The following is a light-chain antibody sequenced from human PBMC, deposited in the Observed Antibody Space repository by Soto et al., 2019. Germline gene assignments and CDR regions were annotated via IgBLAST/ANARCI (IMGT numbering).Light chain of an antibody. CDR2: GAS. V-gene: IGKV3-20*01. Sequence: EIVLTQSPGTLSLSPGERATLSCRASQSVRSNYLAWYQQKPGQAPRLLIYGASIRATGLPSRFSGSGSETDFTLTISRLEPEDFAVYYCQQYGSSAYTFGQGTTLEIK. CDR1: QSVRSNY. CDR3: QQYGSSAYT. J-gene: IGKJ2*01.